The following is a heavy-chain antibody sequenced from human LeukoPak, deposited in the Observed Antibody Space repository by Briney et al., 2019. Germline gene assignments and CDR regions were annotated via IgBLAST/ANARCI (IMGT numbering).Heavy chain of an antibody. CDR1: GFTFGNSW. J-gene: IGHJ4*02. V-gene: IGHV3-7*01. CDR2: IKQDGSDT. D-gene: IGHD3-3*02. Sequence: GGSLRLSCAGPGFTFGNSWMNWFRQAPGKGLEWVAHIKQDGSDTYVDSVKGRFTISRDIAKTSLFLHMNSLTTEDSAVYYCARKHSCHFTWGQGTLVTVSS. CDR3: ARKHSCHFT.